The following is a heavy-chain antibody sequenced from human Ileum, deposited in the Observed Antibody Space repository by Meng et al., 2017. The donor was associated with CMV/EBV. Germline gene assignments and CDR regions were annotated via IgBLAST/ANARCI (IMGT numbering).Heavy chain of an antibody. CDR2: ISPNSGDT. CDR1: GYTFTDYY. V-gene: IGHV1-2*02. Sequence: ASVKVSCKASGYTFTDYYLHWVRQAPGQGLEWMGWISPNSGDTNYEQKFRGRVTLTRNTSITTAYMELGKLRSDYTAVYYFARGGTYNWNPRHANWFDPWGQGTLVTVSS. CDR3: ARGGTYNWNPRHANWFDP. J-gene: IGHJ5*02. D-gene: IGHD1-20*01.